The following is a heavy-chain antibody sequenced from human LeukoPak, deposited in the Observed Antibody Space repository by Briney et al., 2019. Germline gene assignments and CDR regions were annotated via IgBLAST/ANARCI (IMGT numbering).Heavy chain of an antibody. CDR3: AKNAYYDILTGYSHFDY. J-gene: IGHJ4*02. V-gene: IGHV3-23*01. CDR1: GFTFSSYG. D-gene: IGHD3-9*01. CDR2: ISGSGGST. Sequence: PGGSLRLSCAASGFTFSSYGMSWVRQAPGKGLEWVSAISGSGGSTYYADSVKGRFTISRDNSKNTLYLQMNSLRAEDTAVYYCAKNAYYDILTGYSHFDYWGQGTLVTVSS.